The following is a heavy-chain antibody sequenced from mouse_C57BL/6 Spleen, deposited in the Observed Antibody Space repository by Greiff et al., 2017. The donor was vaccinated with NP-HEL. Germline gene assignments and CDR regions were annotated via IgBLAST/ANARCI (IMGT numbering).Heavy chain of an antibody. J-gene: IGHJ2*01. D-gene: IGHD4-1*01. CDR2: INYDGSST. V-gene: IGHV5-16*01. Sequence: LVESEGGLVQPGSSMKLSCTASGFTFSDYYMAWVRQVPEKGLEWVANINYDGSSTYYLDSLQSRFIISRENAKNILYLQMSSLKSEDTATYYCARVSWDGFDYWGQGTTLTVSS. CDR1: GFTFSDYY. CDR3: ARVSWDGFDY.